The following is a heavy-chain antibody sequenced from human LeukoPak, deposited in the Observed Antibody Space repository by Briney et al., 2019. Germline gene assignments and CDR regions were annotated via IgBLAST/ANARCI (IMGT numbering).Heavy chain of an antibody. Sequence: SETLSLTCAVYGGSFSGYYWSWIRQPPGKGLEWIGEINHSGSTDYNPSLKSRVTISVDTPRNQFSLKLSSVTAADTAVYYCARARALRVLGATHWFDPWGQGTLVTVSS. D-gene: IGHD3-16*01. V-gene: IGHV4-34*01. J-gene: IGHJ5*02. CDR2: INHSGST. CDR3: ARARALRVLGATHWFDP. CDR1: GGSFSGYY.